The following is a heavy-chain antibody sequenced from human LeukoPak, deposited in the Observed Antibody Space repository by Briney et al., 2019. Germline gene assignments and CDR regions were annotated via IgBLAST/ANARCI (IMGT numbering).Heavy chain of an antibody. CDR2: IDPTDSNT. Sequence: GLSLRISCPGSGLSFTTYWINGVRPMTGQGLEWMARIDPTDSNTNYRSSLQGHVTISADKSISTAYLQWSSLKASDPAMYYCAMAYSSSWHFDHWGQGTLVTVSS. J-gene: IGHJ4*02. V-gene: IGHV5-10-1*01. D-gene: IGHD6-13*01. CDR3: AMAYSSSWHFDH. CDR1: GLSFTTYW.